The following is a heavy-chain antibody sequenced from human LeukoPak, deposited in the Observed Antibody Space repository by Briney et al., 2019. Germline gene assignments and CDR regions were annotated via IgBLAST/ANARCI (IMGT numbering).Heavy chain of an antibody. J-gene: IGHJ4*02. CDR1: GFPFSSYW. CDR3: TRVGYIDEGIDY. D-gene: IGHD5-24*01. V-gene: IGHV3-7*04. Sequence: GGSLRLSCVASGFPFSSYWMTWVRQAPGKGLEWAANIKQDGSKKSYVDSVKGRFTISRDNAKDSLYLQMNSLRAEDTAIYYCTRVGYIDEGIDYWGQGTLVTVSS. CDR2: IKQDGSKK.